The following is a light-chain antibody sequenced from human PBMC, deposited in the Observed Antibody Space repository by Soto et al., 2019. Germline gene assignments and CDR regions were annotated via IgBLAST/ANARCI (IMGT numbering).Light chain of an antibody. CDR1: SRDVGGYNY. J-gene: IGLJ3*02. CDR2: EVS. V-gene: IGLV2-14*01. Sequence: QSALTQPASVSGSPGQSITISCTGTSRDVGGYNYVSWYQQHPGKAPKLLIYEVSNRPSGVSNRFSGSKSGNTASLTISGLQAEHEADYYCTSYTSSSTWVFGGGTKLTVL. CDR3: TSYTSSSTWV.